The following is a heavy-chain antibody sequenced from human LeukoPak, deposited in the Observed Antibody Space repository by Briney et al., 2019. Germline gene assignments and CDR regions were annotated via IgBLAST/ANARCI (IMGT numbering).Heavy chain of an antibody. CDR2: IYYSGSS. J-gene: IGHJ4*02. CDR3: ARAPASGYRSHYFDY. D-gene: IGHD3-22*01. Sequence: SETLSLTCTVSGGSISSYYWSWIRQAPGKGLEWIGYIYYSGSSNYNPSVTRRVGRSVDTSTNQFSLKLSSVTAADTAVYYSARAPASGYRSHYFDYWGQGTLVTVSS. V-gene: IGHV4-59*01. CDR1: GGSISSYY.